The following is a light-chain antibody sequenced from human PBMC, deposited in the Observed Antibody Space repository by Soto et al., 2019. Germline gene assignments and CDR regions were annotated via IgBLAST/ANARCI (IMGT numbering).Light chain of an antibody. CDR2: AAS. Sequence: DIQMTQSPSFLSASVGDRVAITCRASQGVSRYVAWYQHKPGKAPNLLIYAASSLQSGVPSRFSGSGSGTDFTLTISSLQPEDFATYSCQQSHSTPPTFGQGTKVDIK. V-gene: IGKV1-39*01. CDR3: QQSHSTPPT. J-gene: IGKJ1*01. CDR1: QGVSRY.